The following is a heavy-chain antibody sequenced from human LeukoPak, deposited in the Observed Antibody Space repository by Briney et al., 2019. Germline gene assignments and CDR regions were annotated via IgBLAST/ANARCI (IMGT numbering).Heavy chain of an antibody. CDR3: ARVLGYCSSTSCESPYYYYYMDV. V-gene: IGHV1-69*06. J-gene: IGHJ6*03. CDR1: GGTFSSYA. CDR2: IIPIFCTT. Sequence: SVKVSCKASGGTFSSYAISWVRQAPGQGLEWMGGIIPIFCTTNYAQKFQGRVTITADKSTSTAYMELSSLRSDDTAVYYCARVLGYCSSTSCESPYYYYYMDVWGKGTTVTVSS. D-gene: IGHD2-2*01.